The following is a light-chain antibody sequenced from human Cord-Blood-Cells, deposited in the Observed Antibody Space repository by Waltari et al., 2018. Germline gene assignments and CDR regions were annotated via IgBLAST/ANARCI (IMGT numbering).Light chain of an antibody. V-gene: IGLV3-19*01. Sequence: SSELTQDPAVSVALGQTVRITCQGHSLRSYYASWYQQKPGQAPVLVIYGKNNRPSGIPDRFSGSSSGNTASLTITGAQAEDEADYYCNSRDSSGNPVVFGGGTKLTVL. J-gene: IGLJ2*01. CDR2: GKN. CDR1: SLRSYY. CDR3: NSRDSSGNPVV.